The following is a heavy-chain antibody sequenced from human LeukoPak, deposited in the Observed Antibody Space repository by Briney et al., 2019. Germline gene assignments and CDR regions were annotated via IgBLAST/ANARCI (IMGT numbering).Heavy chain of an antibody. J-gene: IGHJ4*02. CDR1: GFTFSNYG. Sequence: GGSLRLSCAASGFTFSNYGIHWVRQAPGKGLEWVADISYDGNNKYYADSVKGRFTISRDNSKNTLFLQMNSLRAEDTAVYYCAKGVDYCSGGSCPADYWGPGTLVTVSS. D-gene: IGHD2-15*01. V-gene: IGHV3-30*18. CDR2: ISYDGNNK. CDR3: AKGVDYCSGGSCPADY.